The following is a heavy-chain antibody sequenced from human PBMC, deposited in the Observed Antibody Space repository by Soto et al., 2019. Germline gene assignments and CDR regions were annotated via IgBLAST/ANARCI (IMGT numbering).Heavy chain of an antibody. J-gene: IGHJ4*02. CDR1: GFTFTTYA. CDR3: AKTGFGRYCSSTSCVHFDY. D-gene: IGHD2-2*01. Sequence: EVQVLESEGGLVQPGGSLRLSCVASGFTFTTYAMTWVRQAPGKGREWVSIISGSGGSTHYADSVKGRFIISRDNSKNTLYLQMNGLRAEDTAVYYCAKTGFGRYCSSTSCVHFDYWGQGTLVTVSS. CDR2: ISGSGGST. V-gene: IGHV3-23*01.